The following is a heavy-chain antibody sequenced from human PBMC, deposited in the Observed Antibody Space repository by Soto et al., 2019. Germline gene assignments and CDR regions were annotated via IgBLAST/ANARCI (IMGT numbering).Heavy chain of an antibody. V-gene: IGHV1-3*01. CDR3: ASDVSYYDFWSGYIPYGMDV. D-gene: IGHD3-3*01. CDR1: GYTFTSYA. CDR2: INAGNGNT. Sequence: ASVKVSCKASGYTFTSYAMHWVRQAPGQRLEWMGWINAGNGNTKYSQKFQGRVTITRDTSASTAYMELSSLRSEDTAVYYCASDVSYYDFWSGYIPYGMDVWGQGTTVTVSS. J-gene: IGHJ6*02.